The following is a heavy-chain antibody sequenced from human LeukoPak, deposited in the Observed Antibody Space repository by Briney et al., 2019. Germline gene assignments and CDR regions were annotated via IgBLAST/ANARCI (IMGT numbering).Heavy chain of an antibody. CDR3: ARHYDILTGYEVGMDV. D-gene: IGHD3-9*01. Sequence: SQTLSLTCTVSGGSISSGSYYWSWIRQPAGKGLEWIGRIYTSGSTNYNPSLKSRVTISVDTSKNQFSLKLSSVTAADTAVYYCARHYDILTGYEVGMDVWGEGTTVTVSS. CDR2: IYTSGST. J-gene: IGHJ6*04. V-gene: IGHV4-61*02. CDR1: GGSISSGSYY.